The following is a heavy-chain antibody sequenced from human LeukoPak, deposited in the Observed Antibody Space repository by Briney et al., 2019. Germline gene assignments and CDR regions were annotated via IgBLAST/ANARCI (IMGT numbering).Heavy chain of an antibody. V-gene: IGHV3-48*03. Sequence: PGGSLRLSCAASGFTFSRYEMNRVRQAPGKGLEWVSYISSSGITTYHADSVKGRFTTSRDNAKNSLYLQMNSLRAEDTAVYYCARDGVAGFDYWGQGTLVTVSS. CDR2: ISSSGITT. CDR1: GFTFSRYE. CDR3: ARDGVAGFDY. D-gene: IGHD6-19*01. J-gene: IGHJ4*02.